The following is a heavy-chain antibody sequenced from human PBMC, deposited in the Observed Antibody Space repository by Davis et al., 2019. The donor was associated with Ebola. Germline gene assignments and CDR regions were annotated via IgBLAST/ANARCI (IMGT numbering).Heavy chain of an antibody. CDR1: GFTFSSYW. V-gene: IGHV3-21*01. CDR2: ISSSSSYI. CDR3: ARGPSTGNSFTY. Sequence: PGGSLRLSCAASGFTFSSYWMHWVRQVPGKGLVWVSSISSSSSYIYYADSVKGRFTISRDNAKNSLYLQMNSLRAEDTAVYYCARGPSTGNSFTYWGQGTLVTVSS. J-gene: IGHJ4*02. D-gene: IGHD4-23*01.